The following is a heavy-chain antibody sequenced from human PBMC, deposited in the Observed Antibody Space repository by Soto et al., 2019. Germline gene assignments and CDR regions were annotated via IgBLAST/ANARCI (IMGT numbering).Heavy chain of an antibody. CDR3: ARVERGTATTVVDAFDF. Sequence: QVQLQQWGAGLLKPSETLSLTCAVYGGFVSSGSYYWSWIRQPPGKGLEWIGGMSHRDGTHFNPSLKRRGTISVDTSKSRFSLKMSSVTAAATALYYCARVERGTATTVVDAFDFWGPGTMVTVSS. CDR1: GGFVSSGSYY. CDR2: MSHRDGT. J-gene: IGHJ3*01. D-gene: IGHD1-1*01. V-gene: IGHV4-34*01.